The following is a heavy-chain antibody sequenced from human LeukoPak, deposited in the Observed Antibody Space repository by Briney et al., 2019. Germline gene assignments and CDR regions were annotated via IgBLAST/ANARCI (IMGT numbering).Heavy chain of an antibody. CDR3: AKREWGCGSTSCYSPFDY. CDR2: ISGIGDGT. CDR1: GFTFSSYA. J-gene: IGHJ4*02. D-gene: IGHD2-2*01. V-gene: IGHV3-23*01. Sequence: GGTLRLSCAASGFTFSSYAMSWVRQAPGKGLEWVSSISGIGDGTYYADSVKGRFTFSRGNSQNTVYLQMNTLRAEDTAVYYCAKREWGCGSTSCYSPFDYWGQGTLVTVSS.